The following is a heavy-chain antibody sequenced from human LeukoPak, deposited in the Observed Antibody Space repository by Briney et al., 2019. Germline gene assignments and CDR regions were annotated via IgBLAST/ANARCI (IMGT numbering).Heavy chain of an antibody. CDR3: ARERAIASLRPYYFDY. D-gene: IGHD6-6*01. CDR2: ISSSGSTI. CDR1: GFTFSDYY. Sequence: GGSLRLSCAASGFTFSDYYMSWIRQAPGKGLEWITYISSSGSTIYYADSVKGRFTISRDNARNSLYLQMNSLRAEDTAVYYCARERAIASLRPYYFDYWGQGTLVTVSS. J-gene: IGHJ4*02. V-gene: IGHV3-11*01.